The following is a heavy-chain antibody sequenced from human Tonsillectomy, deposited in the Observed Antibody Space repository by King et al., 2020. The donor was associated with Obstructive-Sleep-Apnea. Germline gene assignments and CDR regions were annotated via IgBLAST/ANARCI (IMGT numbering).Heavy chain of an antibody. J-gene: IGHJ4*02. Sequence: QLVQSGAEVKKPGASLRLSCQGSGYSFTSYWISWVRQMPGKGLEWMGRIDPSDSYTNYSPSFQGHVTLSTDTSISTVYLQWRSLRASDTAMYYCARGGANSSGYYYFAFDYWGQGIQVTVSS. V-gene: IGHV5-10-1*01. D-gene: IGHD3-22*01. CDR2: IDPSDSYT. CDR1: GYSFTSYW. CDR3: ARGGANSSGYYYFAFDY.